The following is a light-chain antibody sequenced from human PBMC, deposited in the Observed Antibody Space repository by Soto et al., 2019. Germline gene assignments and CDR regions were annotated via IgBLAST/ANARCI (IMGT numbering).Light chain of an antibody. CDR3: SSYSSSSTLYV. V-gene: IGLV2-14*01. CDR2: EVN. Sequence: QSALTQPASVSGSPGQSITISCTGSSSDIGVYRYVTWYQQYPGKAPKLMIYEVNNRPSGVSNRFSGSKSGNTASLTISGLQAEDEADYYCSSYSSSSTLYVFGTGTKLTVL. J-gene: IGLJ1*01. CDR1: SSDIGVYRY.